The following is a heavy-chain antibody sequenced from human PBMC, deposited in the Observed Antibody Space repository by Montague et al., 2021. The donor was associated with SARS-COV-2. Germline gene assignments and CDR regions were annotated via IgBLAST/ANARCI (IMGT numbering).Heavy chain of an antibody. J-gene: IGHJ6*02. Sequence: SETLSLTCTVSGDSINTYYWNWIRQPPGKGMEWLGTIFNTGSTNYNSTLKSRVTISLDTSKNQFFLKATAVTAADTAVYYCERQAAGSYFYRGVDVWGQGTTVTVSS. D-gene: IGHD6-13*01. CDR2: IFNTGST. V-gene: IGHV4-59*12. CDR1: GDSINTYY. CDR3: ERQAAGSYFYRGVDV.